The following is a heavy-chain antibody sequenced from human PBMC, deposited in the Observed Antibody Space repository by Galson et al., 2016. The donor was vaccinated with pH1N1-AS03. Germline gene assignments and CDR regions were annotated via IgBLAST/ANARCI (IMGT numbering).Heavy chain of an antibody. J-gene: IGHJ2*01. Sequence: SLRLSCAASGFTFSNYAMTWVRQAPGKGLEWVAVIWHDGSEKYYADSVKGRFTLSRDNSKNTLYLQMNSLRAEDTAVYYCARDRHYYDYIWGTYRYDWYFDLWGRGTLVTVSS. CDR3: ARDRHYYDYIWGTYRYDWYFDL. D-gene: IGHD3-16*02. CDR2: IWHDGSEK. V-gene: IGHV3-33*08. CDR1: GFTFSNYA.